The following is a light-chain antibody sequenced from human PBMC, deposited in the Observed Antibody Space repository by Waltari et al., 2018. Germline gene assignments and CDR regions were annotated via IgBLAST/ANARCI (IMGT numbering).Light chain of an antibody. Sequence: EIVLTQPPATLSLSPGERATLSCRASQSVFTYLAWYQHKPGQAPRLLIYDASNRATGIPARFSGSGSGTDFTLTISSLEPEDFAVYYCHQRHSWPITFGQGTRLEIK. J-gene: IGKJ5*01. V-gene: IGKV3-11*01. CDR1: QSVFTY. CDR3: HQRHSWPIT. CDR2: DAS.